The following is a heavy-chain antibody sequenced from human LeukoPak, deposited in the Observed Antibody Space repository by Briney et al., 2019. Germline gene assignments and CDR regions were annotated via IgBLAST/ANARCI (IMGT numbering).Heavy chain of an antibody. J-gene: IGHJ4*02. CDR3: ARELVDDYQILDY. CDR2: INPNSGGT. D-gene: IGHD5-24*01. V-gene: IGHV1-2*04. CDR1: GYTFTGYY. Sequence: ASVKVSCKASGYTFTGYYMHWVRQAPGQGLEWMGWINPNSGGTNYAQKFQGWVTMTRDTSISTAYMELSRLRSDDTAVYYCARELVDDYQILDYWGQGTLVTVSS.